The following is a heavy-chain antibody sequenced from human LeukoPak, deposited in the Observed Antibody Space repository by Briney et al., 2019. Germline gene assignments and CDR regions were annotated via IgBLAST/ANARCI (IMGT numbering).Heavy chain of an antibody. V-gene: IGHV3-23*01. D-gene: IGHD3-10*01. Sequence: PGGSLRLSCAASGFTFSSYAMSWVRQAPGKGLEWVSGISGSGGSTYYADSVKGRFTISRDNSENTLYLQMNSLRAEDTAVYYCAKDYYGSGSYFDYWGQGTLVTVSS. J-gene: IGHJ4*02. CDR2: ISGSGGST. CDR1: GFTFSSYA. CDR3: AKDYYGSGSYFDY.